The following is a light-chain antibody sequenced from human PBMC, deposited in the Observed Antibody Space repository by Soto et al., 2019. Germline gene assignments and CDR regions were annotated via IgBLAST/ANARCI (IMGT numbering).Light chain of an antibody. J-gene: IGLJ3*02. CDR1: SSDVGGYNY. Sequence: QSVLTQPPSASGSPGQSVAISCTGTSSDVGGYNYVSWYQQHPGKAPKLMIYEVNKRPSGVPDRFSGSKSGNTASLTVSGLQAEDEADYYCCSYAGSPTFPWIFGGGTKLTVL. CDR2: EVN. CDR3: CSYAGSPTFPWI. V-gene: IGLV2-8*01.